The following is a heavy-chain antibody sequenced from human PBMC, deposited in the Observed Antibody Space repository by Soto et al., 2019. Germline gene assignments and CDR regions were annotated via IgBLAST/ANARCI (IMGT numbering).Heavy chain of an antibody. CDR2: ISSNGGST. J-gene: IGHJ4*02. CDR1: GFTFSSYA. CDR3: VPIPTTYYYDSSGYHKFDY. Sequence: GGSLRLSCSAAGFTFSSYATHWVRQAPGKGLEYVSAISSNGGSTYYADSVKGRFTISRDNSKNTLYLQMSSLRAEDTAVYYCVPIPTTYYYDSSGYHKFDYWGQGTLVTVSS. D-gene: IGHD3-22*01. V-gene: IGHV3-64D*08.